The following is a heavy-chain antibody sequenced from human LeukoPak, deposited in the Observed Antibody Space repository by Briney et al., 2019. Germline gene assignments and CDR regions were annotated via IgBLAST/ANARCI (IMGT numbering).Heavy chain of an antibody. V-gene: IGHV1-69*13. J-gene: IGHJ6*02. Sequence: SVKVSCKASGGTFSIYAISWVRQAPGQGLEWMGGIIPIFGTANYAQKFQGRVTITADESTSTAYMELGSLRSEDTAVYYCASERRYDSSGYYYYYYGMDVWGQGTTVTVSS. CDR3: ASERRYDSSGYYYYYYGMDV. D-gene: IGHD3-22*01. CDR1: GGTFSIYA. CDR2: IIPIFGTA.